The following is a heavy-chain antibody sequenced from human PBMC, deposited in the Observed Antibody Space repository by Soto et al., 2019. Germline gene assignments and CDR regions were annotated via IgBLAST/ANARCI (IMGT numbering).Heavy chain of an antibody. Sequence: SETLSLTCAVSGYSMTSGYYWGWVRQPPGKGLEWLGSIYHGGSVYYNPSLKSRVTISVDTSKNQFSLKLSSVTAADTAVYYCARLQWGTYYYGMDVWGQGATVTVSS. CDR3: ARLQWGTYYYGMDV. CDR2: IYHGGSV. D-gene: IGHD3-16*01. V-gene: IGHV4-38-2*01. J-gene: IGHJ6*02. CDR1: GYSMTSGYY.